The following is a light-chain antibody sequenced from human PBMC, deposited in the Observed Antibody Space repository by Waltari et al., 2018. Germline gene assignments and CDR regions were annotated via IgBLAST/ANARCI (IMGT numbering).Light chain of an antibody. CDR2: RNN. Sequence: QSVLTQSPSASAAPGQRVTISCSGSSSNIGSTHVYGYQHVPGTAPKLLIYRNNPRPSGVPDRFAGAKSGTSASLAVSGRRSEDEADYYCAAWDDTLSGVVFGGGPKLPVL. V-gene: IGLV1-47*01. CDR3: AAWDDTLSGVV. J-gene: IGLJ2*01. CDR1: SSNIGSTH.